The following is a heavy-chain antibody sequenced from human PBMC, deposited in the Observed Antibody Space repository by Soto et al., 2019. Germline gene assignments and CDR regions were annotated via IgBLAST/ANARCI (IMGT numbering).Heavy chain of an antibody. V-gene: IGHV3-33*01. J-gene: IGHJ4*02. CDR3: ARDGIGGTVFRGYLDY. Sequence: SGGGVVQPGTSLRLSCAVPGGIFHGYGMHWVRQAPGKGLEWVAIIRFDGSNEEYADSVKGRFTISRDNSKNTLYLQMNTLGAEDTAVYYCARDGIGGTVFRGYLDYWGRGTVVTVSS. CDR2: IRFDGSNE. CDR1: GGIFHGYG. D-gene: IGHD1-7*01.